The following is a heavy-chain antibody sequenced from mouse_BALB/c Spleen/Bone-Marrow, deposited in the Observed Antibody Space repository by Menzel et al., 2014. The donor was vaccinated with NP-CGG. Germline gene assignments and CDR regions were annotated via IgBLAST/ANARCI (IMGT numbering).Heavy chain of an antibody. V-gene: IGHV5-6-5*01. J-gene: IGHJ3*01. Sequence: EVMLVEPGGGLVKPGGSLKLSCAASGFTFSSYAMSWVRQTPEKRLEWVASINNGGSTYFPDSVKGRFTISRDNARNILFLQMSSLRSEDTAMYYCARERDYDWFAYWGQGTLVTVSA. CDR2: INNGGST. CDR3: ARERDYDWFAY. CDR1: GFTFSSYA. D-gene: IGHD2-4*01.